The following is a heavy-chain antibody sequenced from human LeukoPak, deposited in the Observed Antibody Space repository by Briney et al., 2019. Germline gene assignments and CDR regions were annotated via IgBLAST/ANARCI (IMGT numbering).Heavy chain of an antibody. V-gene: IGHV1-46*01. CDR1: GYTFTSYY. Sequence: ASVKVSCKASGYTFTSYYMHWVRQAPGQGLEWMGIINPSGGSTSYAQKFQGRVTMTRDMSTSTVYMELSSLRSEDTAVYYCARELLILGYGGNRRGSYFDYWGQGTLVTVSS. D-gene: IGHD4-23*01. CDR2: INPSGGST. CDR3: ARELLILGYGGNRRGSYFDY. J-gene: IGHJ4*02.